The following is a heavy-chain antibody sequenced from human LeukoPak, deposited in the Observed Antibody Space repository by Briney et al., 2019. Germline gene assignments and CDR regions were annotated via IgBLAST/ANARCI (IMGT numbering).Heavy chain of an antibody. CDR1: GYSLTTYY. D-gene: IGHD5-24*01. CDR3: ARGGPGVDGYNYAFDI. CDR2: INPSGGST. J-gene: IGHJ3*02. Sequence: GASVKVSCRASGYSLTTYYIHWVRQAPGQGLEWMAIINPSGGSTSYAQKFQGRVTMTRDTSTSTVYMELSSLRSEDTAAYYCARGGPGVDGYNYAFDIWGQGTMVTVSS. V-gene: IGHV1-46*01.